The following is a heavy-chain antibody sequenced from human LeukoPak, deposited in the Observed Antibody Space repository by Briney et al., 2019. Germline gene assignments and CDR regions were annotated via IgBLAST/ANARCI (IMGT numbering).Heavy chain of an antibody. D-gene: IGHD3-10*01. J-gene: IGHJ3*02. CDR2: MNPNSGNT. CDR3: AREWYYYGSGSYYNLRAFDI. V-gene: IGHV1-8*01. Sequence: ASVKVSCKASGYTFTSYDINWVRQATGQGLEWMGWMNPNSGNTGYAQKFQGRVTMTRNTSISTAYMELSSLRSEDTAVYYCAREWYYYGSGSYYNLRAFDIWGQGTMVTVSS. CDR1: GYTFTSYD.